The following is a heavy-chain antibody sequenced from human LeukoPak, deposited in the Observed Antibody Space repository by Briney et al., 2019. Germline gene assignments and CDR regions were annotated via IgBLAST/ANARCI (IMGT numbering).Heavy chain of an antibody. D-gene: IGHD1-14*01. V-gene: IGHV3-23*01. J-gene: IGHJ4*02. CDR1: GFTFRNYV. CDR3: AKEYNWNHEY. Sequence: GGSLRLSCAASGFTFRNYVMSWVRQAPGKGLEWVSTISGGGGSTYYADSVKGRFTISRDNSKNTLYLQMNSLRAEDTAVFYCAKEYNWNHEYWGQGTLVTVSS. CDR2: ISGGGGST.